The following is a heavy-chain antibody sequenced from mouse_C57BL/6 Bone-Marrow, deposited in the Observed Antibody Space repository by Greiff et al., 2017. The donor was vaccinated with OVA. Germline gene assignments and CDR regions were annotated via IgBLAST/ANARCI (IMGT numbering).Heavy chain of an antibody. V-gene: IGHV2-2*01. CDR2: IWSGGST. CDR3: ARSRRTVVPHWYFDV. Sequence: VKLMESGPGLVQPSQSLSITCTVSGFSLTSYGVHWVRQSPGKGLEWLGVIWSGGSTDYNAAFISRLSISKDNSKSQVFFKMNSLQADDTAIYYCARSRRTVVPHWYFDVWGTGTTVTVSS. J-gene: IGHJ1*03. CDR1: GFSLTSYG. D-gene: IGHD1-1*01.